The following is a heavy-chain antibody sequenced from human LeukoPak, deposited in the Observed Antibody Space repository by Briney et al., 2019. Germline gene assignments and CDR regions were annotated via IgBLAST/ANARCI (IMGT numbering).Heavy chain of an antibody. D-gene: IGHD2-2*01. Sequence: SETLSLTCAVYGGSFSGYYWSWIRQPPGKGLEWIGEINHSGSTNYNPSLKSRVTISVDTSKNQFSLKLTSVTAADTAVYYCARGGLYCSSSSCTPDRFDPWGQGTLVTVSS. CDR2: INHSGST. J-gene: IGHJ5*02. V-gene: IGHV4-34*01. CDR1: GGSFSGYY. CDR3: ARGGLYCSSSSCTPDRFDP.